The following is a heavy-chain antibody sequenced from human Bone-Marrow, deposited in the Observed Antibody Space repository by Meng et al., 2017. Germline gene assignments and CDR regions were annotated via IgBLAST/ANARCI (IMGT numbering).Heavy chain of an antibody. D-gene: IGHD5-12*01. CDR2: INPDGSST. Sequence: EVQLGESGGGLVQPGGSLRLSCAASGFTFSSHWMHWVRQAPGKGLEWVSRINPDGSSTAYADSVKGRFTISRDNAKNTLYLQLNSLRGEDTAVYYCTRDFDSGYGLWGQGTLVTVSS. J-gene: IGHJ4*02. CDR1: GFTFSSHW. CDR3: TRDFDSGYGL. V-gene: IGHV3-74*01.